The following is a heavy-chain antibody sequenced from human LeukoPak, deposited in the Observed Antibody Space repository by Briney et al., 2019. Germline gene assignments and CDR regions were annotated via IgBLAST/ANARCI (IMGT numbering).Heavy chain of an antibody. Sequence: GGSLRLSCAASGFTFSSYWMSWVRQAPGKGLEWVANIKQDGSEKCYVDSVKGRFTISRDNAKNSLYLQMNSLRAEDTAVYYCARELRFGELLENWFDPWGQGTLVTVSS. CDR2: IKQDGSEK. D-gene: IGHD3-10*01. V-gene: IGHV3-7*01. CDR3: ARELRFGELLENWFDP. J-gene: IGHJ5*02. CDR1: GFTFSSYW.